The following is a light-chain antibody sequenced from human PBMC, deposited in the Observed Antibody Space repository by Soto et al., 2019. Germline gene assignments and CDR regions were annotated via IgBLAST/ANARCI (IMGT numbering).Light chain of an antibody. CDR2: NVF. CDR1: SSDIGAYIY. V-gene: IGLV2-14*01. CDR3: SSYAGSNKV. J-gene: IGLJ1*01. Sequence: QSVLTQPASVSASPGQSITISCTGTSSDIGAYIYVSWYQQNPGKAPKLIIYNVFNRPSGVSNRFSGSKSGNTASLTVSGLQAEDEADYYCSSYAGSNKVFGTGTKVTVL.